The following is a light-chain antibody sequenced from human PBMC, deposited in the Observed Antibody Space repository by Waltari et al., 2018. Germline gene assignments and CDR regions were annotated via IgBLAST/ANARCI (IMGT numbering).Light chain of an antibody. CDR3: SSYTSSSTLVV. J-gene: IGLJ2*01. Sequence: QSALTQPASVSGSPGQSITISCTGTSSDVGGYNYVSWYHQHPGKAPKLMIYEVSNRPSGVSNRCSGSKSGNTASLTISGLQAEDEADYYCSSYTSSSTLVVFGGGTKLTVL. CDR2: EVS. V-gene: IGLV2-14*01. CDR1: SSDVGGYNY.